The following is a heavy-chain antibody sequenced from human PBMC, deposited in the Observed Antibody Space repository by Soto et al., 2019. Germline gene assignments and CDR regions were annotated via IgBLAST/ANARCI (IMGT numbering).Heavy chain of an antibody. J-gene: IGHJ6*02. Sequence: QVQLVESGDGVVQPGRSLTLSSAASGFTFSKYGLHWVREAPGKGLEWVAVISDDGSSAYYADSVRGQFTISRDNSKNTLYLQVNSLRGEDTAVYHCAKDKWRELELRGAMVVWGQGTTVTVSS. CDR1: GFTFSKYG. CDR2: ISDDGSSA. V-gene: IGHV3-30*18. D-gene: IGHD1-7*01. CDR3: AKDKWRELELRGAMVV.